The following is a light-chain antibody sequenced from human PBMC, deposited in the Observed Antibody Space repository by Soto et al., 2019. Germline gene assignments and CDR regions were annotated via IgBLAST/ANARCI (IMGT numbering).Light chain of an antibody. CDR2: RAS. CDR3: QQYEVYPIT. V-gene: IGKV1-5*03. CDR1: QSINSW. Sequence: DIQMTQSPSTLSASVGDRVTITCRASQSINSWLAWYQQKPGKAPKLLIHRASSLQSGVPSRFSGSGSGTEFPLTLSRLPPYDFSAYYCQQYEVYPITFGQGTRLEIK. J-gene: IGKJ5*01.